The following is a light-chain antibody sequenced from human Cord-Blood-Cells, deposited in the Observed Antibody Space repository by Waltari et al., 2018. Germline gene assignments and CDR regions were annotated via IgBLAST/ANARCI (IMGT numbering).Light chain of an antibody. V-gene: IGLV3-19*01. CDR1: SLRSYY. CDR2: GKN. CDR3: NSRDSSGNHYV. Sequence: SSELTQDPAVSVALGQTVRITCQGDSLRSYYATWYQQKPGQAPVLVIYGKNNRPSGITHRFSGSSSGNTASLTITGAQAEDEADYYCNSRDSSGNHYVFGTGTKVTVL. J-gene: IGLJ1*01.